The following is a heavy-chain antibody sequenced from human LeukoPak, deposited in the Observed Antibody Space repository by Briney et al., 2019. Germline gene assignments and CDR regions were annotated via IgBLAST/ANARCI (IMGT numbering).Heavy chain of an antibody. V-gene: IGHV3-33*01. D-gene: IGHD4-11*01. CDR3: ARDSPVTAGPFDP. CDR1: GITFSNFD. CDR2: IWYDGSNK. Sequence: GGSLRLSCAASGITFSNFDMHWVRQAPGKGLEWVAFIWYDGSNKYFADSVKGRFTISRDNSKNTLYLQMNSLRAEDTAVYYCARDSPVTAGPFDPWGQGTLVTVSS. J-gene: IGHJ5*02.